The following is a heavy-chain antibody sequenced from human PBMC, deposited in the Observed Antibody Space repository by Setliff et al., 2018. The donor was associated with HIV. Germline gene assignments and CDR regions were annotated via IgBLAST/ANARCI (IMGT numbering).Heavy chain of an antibody. J-gene: IGHJ4*02. D-gene: IGHD1-20*01. Sequence: GESLKISCAASGFTFSNSWMHWVRQAPGKGLVWVSRVHTDGRTTMYADSVKGRFTTSRDNAKNTLYLQMNSLRAEDTAVYYCARGGNNWNDFDHWGQGTLVTVSS. CDR3: ARGGNNWNDFDH. V-gene: IGHV3-74*03. CDR2: VHTDGRTT. CDR1: GFTFSNSW.